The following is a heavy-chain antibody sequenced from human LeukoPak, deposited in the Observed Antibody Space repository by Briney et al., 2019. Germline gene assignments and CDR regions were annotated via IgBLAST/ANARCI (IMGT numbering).Heavy chain of an antibody. D-gene: IGHD6-13*01. J-gene: IGHJ4*02. CDR2: INEDGSEK. CDR3: ARVGAAGFDY. Sequence: GGSLRLSCAASGFTLTRYWMSWVRQAPGKGPEWVANINEDGSEKYYLDSVRGRFTFSRDNARDSLYLQMNSLRVEDAAVYFCARVGAAGFDYWGQGALVTVSS. CDR1: GFTLTRYW. V-gene: IGHV3-7*03.